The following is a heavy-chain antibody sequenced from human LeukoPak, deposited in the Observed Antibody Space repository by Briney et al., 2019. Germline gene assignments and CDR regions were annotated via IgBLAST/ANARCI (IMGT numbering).Heavy chain of an antibody. Sequence: ASVKVSCKASGYTFTGYYMHWVRQAPGQGLGGMGWINPNSGGTNYVQKFQGSITMTRDTSISTAYMELSRLRSDDTAVYYCARDRDYYYYMDVWGKGTTVTISS. CDR2: INPNSGGT. J-gene: IGHJ6*03. D-gene: IGHD3-10*01. CDR1: GYTFTGYY. CDR3: ARDRDYYYYMDV. V-gene: IGHV1-2*02.